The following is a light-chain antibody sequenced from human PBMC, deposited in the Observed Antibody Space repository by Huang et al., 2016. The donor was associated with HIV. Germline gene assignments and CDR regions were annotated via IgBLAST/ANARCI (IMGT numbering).Light chain of an antibody. J-gene: IGKJ4*01. V-gene: IGKV3-11*01. CDR3: QQRYNWPLT. Sequence: EIVLTQSPASLALSPGERATLSCRASQSVRNYLAWYQQKPGQAPRLLIFDASNRATDIPARFSGSGSRTDFTLTISSLEPEDFAVYYCQQRYNWPLTFGGGTKVEIK. CDR2: DAS. CDR1: QSVRNY.